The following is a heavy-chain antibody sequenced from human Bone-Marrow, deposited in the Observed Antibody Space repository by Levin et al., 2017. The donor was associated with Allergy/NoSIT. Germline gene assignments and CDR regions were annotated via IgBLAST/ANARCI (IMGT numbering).Heavy chain of an antibody. CDR3: ARVLTTEWYYDSSGYPDY. CDR2: MNPNSGNT. Sequence: ASVKVSCKASGYTFTSYDINWVRQATGQGLEWMGWMNPNSGNTGYAQKFQGRVTMTRNTSISTAYMELSSLRSEDTAVYYCARVLTTEWYYDSSGYPDYWGQGTLVTVSS. D-gene: IGHD3-22*01. J-gene: IGHJ4*02. CDR1: GYTFTSYD. V-gene: IGHV1-8*01.